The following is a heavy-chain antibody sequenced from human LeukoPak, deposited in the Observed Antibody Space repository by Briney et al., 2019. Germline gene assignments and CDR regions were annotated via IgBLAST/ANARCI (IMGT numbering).Heavy chain of an antibody. CDR3: ARGNYGSGWYYYYYMDV. J-gene: IGHJ6*03. V-gene: IGHV4-30-4*08. CDR2: IYYSGST. D-gene: IGHD1-7*01. CDR1: GGSISSGDYY. Sequence: PSQTLSLTCTVSGGSISSGDYYWSWIRQPPGKGLEWIGYIYYSGSTYYNPSLKSRVTISVDTSKNQFSLKRSSVTAADTAVYYCARGNYGSGWYYYYYMDVWGKGTTVTVSS.